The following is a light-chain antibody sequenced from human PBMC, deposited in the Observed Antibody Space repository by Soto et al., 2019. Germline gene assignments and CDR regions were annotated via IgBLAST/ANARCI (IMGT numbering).Light chain of an antibody. J-gene: IGKJ2*01. CDR2: GAS. CDR1: QNIHNW. Sequence: DIQMTQSPSTLSASLGDRVTITCRASQNIHNWLAWYQQKPGKAPNLLIYGASTLQTGVPSTFSGSGSGTEFTLTISSLQPDDFATYYCQQYDSYPYTLGQGTKVDIK. V-gene: IGKV1-5*01. CDR3: QQYDSYPYT.